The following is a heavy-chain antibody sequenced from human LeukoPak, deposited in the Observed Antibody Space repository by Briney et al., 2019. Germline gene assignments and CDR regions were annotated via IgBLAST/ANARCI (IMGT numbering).Heavy chain of an antibody. V-gene: IGHV1-8*01. CDR2: MNPNSGNR. Sequence: GASVQVSCKASGYTFTSYDINWVRQATGQGLEWMGWMNPNSGNRGYAQKFQGRVIMTRNTSISTAYMELSSLRSEDAAVYYCARGLYFDWSEYYYYGMDVWGQGTTVTVSS. CDR3: ARGLYFDWSEYYYYGMDV. J-gene: IGHJ6*02. D-gene: IGHD3-9*01. CDR1: GYTFTSYD.